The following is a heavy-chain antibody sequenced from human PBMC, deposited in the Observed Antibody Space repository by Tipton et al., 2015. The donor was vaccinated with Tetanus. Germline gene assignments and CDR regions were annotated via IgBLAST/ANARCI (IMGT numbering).Heavy chain of an antibody. Sequence: TLSLTCAVYGGTFNNYFWTWIRQPPGKGLEWIGEINYDGSTNYSPSLKSRVTLSLDTTKKQVSLKLSSVTAADTAVYYCAIGDYYGSGTYDVWVQGTTVTVPS. J-gene: IGHJ6*02. V-gene: IGHV4-34*01. CDR3: AIGDYYGSGTYDV. CDR1: GGTFNNYF. CDR2: INYDGST. D-gene: IGHD3-10*01.